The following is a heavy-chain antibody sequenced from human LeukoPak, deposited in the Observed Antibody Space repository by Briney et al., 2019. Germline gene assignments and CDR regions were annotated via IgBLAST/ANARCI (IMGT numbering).Heavy chain of an antibody. J-gene: IGHJ4*02. CDR1: GFTFSSYA. V-gene: IGHV3-66*01. D-gene: IGHD5-18*01. Sequence: GGSLRLSCAASGFTFSSYAMSWVRQAPGKGLEWVSIIHAGGSTFYATSVKGRFTISSDNSKNILYLQTNSLGAEDTAVYYCARDDDTATLFDYWGQGTLVTVSS. CDR2: IHAGGST. CDR3: ARDDDTATLFDY.